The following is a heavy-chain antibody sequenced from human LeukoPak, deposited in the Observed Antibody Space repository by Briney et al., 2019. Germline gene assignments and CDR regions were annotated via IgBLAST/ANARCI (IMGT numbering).Heavy chain of an antibody. J-gene: IGHJ5*02. V-gene: IGHV3-23*01. CDR1: GFTFSSYA. CDR3: AKDRGQSSGWYP. Sequence: TGGSLRLSCAASGFTFSSYAMSWVRQAPGKGLEWVSAISGSGGSTYYADSVRGRFTISRDNSKNTLYLQMNSLRAEDTAVYYCAKDRGQSSGWYPWGQGTLVTVSS. D-gene: IGHD6-19*01. CDR2: ISGSGGST.